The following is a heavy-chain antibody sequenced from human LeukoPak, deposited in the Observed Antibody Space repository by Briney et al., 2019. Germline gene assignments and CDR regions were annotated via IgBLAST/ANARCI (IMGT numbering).Heavy chain of an antibody. Sequence: GASVKVSCKASGYTFTSYGISWVRQAPGQGLERMGWISAYNGNTNYAQKLQGRVTMTTDTSTSTAYMELRSLRSDDTAVYYCAREGQDQLPYHYYGMDVWGQGTTVTVSS. CDR1: GYTFTSYG. CDR3: AREGQDQLPYHYYGMDV. CDR2: ISAYNGNT. V-gene: IGHV1-18*01. J-gene: IGHJ6*02. D-gene: IGHD2-2*01.